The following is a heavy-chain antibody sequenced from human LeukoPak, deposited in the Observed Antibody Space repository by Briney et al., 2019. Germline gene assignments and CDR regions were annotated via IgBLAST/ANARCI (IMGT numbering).Heavy chain of an antibody. Sequence: ASVNVSCKASGYAFTGYYIHWVRQAPGQGLEWMGWSNPNSGGTNYAQKFQGRVTMTRDTSISTAYMELSRLRSDDMAVYYCARGNYDILTGPGSNWFDPWGQGTLVTVSS. CDR1: GYAFTGYY. J-gene: IGHJ5*02. CDR2: SNPNSGGT. D-gene: IGHD3-9*01. CDR3: ARGNYDILTGPGSNWFDP. V-gene: IGHV1-2*02.